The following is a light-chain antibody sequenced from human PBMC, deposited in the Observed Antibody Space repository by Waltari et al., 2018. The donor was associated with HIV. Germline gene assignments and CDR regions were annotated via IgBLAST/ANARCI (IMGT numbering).Light chain of an antibody. J-gene: IGKJ5*01. CDR3: QQYNNWPPIT. Sequence: PATLSVSPGERATLSCRASQSVSSNLVWYQQKPGQAPRLLIYGASTRATGIPARFSGSGSGTEFTLTIGSLQSEDFAVYYCQQYNNWPPITFGQGTRLEIK. CDR1: QSVSSN. V-gene: IGKV3-15*01. CDR2: GAS.